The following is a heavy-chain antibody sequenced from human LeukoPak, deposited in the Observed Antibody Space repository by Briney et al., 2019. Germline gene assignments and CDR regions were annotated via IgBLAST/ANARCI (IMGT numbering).Heavy chain of an antibody. V-gene: IGHV3-7*01. CDR1: GFTFSSNW. CDR2: IIQDGSVK. Sequence: PGGSLRLSCAASGFTFSSNWMCWVRQDPGKGLEWVANIIQDGSVKNYVDSVKGRFIISRDNAKNSLYLQMNSLRAGDTAVYYCVVTTRSYPFDYWGQGTLVTVSS. CDR3: VVTTRSYPFDY. J-gene: IGHJ4*02. D-gene: IGHD4-23*01.